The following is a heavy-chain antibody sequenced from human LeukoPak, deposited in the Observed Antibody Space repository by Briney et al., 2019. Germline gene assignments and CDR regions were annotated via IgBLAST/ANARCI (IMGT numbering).Heavy chain of an antibody. D-gene: IGHD4-11*01. J-gene: IGHJ4*02. CDR2: ISSSSSYI. Sequence: GGSLRVSCAASGFTFSSYSMNWVRQAPGNGLEWVSSISSSSSYIYYADSVKGRFTISRDNAKNSLYLQMNSLRAEDTAVYYCARDRSDYTPPFDYWGQGTLVTVSS. CDR3: ARDRSDYTPPFDY. V-gene: IGHV3-21*01. CDR1: GFTFSSYS.